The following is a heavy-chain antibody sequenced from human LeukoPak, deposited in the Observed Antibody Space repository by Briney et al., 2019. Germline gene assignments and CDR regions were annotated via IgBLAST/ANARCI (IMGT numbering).Heavy chain of an antibody. V-gene: IGHV1-69*13. CDR1: GGTFSSYA. CDR3: ASTRVGYCSSTSCHTIDY. J-gene: IGHJ4*02. Sequence: SVKVSCKASGGTFSSYAISWVRQAPGQGLEWMGGIIPIFGTANYAQKFQGRVTITADESTSTAYMELSSLRSEDTAVYYCASTRVGYCSSTSCHTIDYWGQGTLVTVSS. CDR2: IIPIFGTA. D-gene: IGHD2-2*02.